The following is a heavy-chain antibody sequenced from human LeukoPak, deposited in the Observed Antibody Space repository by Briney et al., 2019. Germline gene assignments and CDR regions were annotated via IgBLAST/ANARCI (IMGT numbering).Heavy chain of an antibody. CDR1: GGSFSGYY. CDR3: ARDEYMDV. CDR2: INHSGST. V-gene: IGHV4-34*01. Sequence: SPSLSPTWAVDGGSFSGYYWGWIRQQPRNWLGWIGEINHSGSTTYNPSLKSQVTISVDTSKNKASLKLGSVTAADTVVYCYARDEYMDVWGKGTTVTVSS. J-gene: IGHJ6*03.